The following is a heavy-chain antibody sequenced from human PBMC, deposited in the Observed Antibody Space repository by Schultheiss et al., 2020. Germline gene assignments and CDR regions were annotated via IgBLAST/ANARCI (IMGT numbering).Heavy chain of an antibody. CDR3: ARASSWYLHFQH. V-gene: IGHV4-61*08. CDR1: GGSISSGGYY. D-gene: IGHD6-13*01. Sequence: SETLSLTCTVSGGSISSGGYYWSWIRQPPGKGLEWIGYMYYSGSTNYNPSLKSRVTISVDTSKNQFSLTLSSVTAADTAVYYCARASSWYLHFQHWGQGTLVTVSS. CDR2: MYYSGST. J-gene: IGHJ1*01.